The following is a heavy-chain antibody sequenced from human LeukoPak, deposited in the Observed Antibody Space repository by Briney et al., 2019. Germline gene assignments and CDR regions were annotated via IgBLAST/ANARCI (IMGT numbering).Heavy chain of an antibody. CDR1: GFTFSSYG. CDR2: IRYDGSNK. V-gene: IGHV3-30*02. J-gene: IGHJ6*02. CDR3: AKDDILTGPYYYGMDV. D-gene: IGHD3-9*01. Sequence: PGGSLRLSCAASGFTFSSYGMHWVRQAPGKGLEWVAFIRYDGSNKYYADSVKGRFTISRDNPKNTLYLQMNSLRAEDTAVYYCAKDDILTGPYYYGMDVWGQGTTVTVS.